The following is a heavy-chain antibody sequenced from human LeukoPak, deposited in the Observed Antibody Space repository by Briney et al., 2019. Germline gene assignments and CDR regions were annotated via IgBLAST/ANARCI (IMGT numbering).Heavy chain of an antibody. J-gene: IGHJ4*02. CDR3: ARRPSSPSYYFDY. CDR2: IYYSGST. V-gene: IGHV4-61*01. Sequence: SETLPLTCTVSGGTGSSGRCYWSWTRQPPGKGLEWVGYIYYSGSTNYNPSLKSRVTISVDTSKKQVYLKLSSVTAADTAVYYCARRPSSPSYYFDYWGQGTLVTVSS. CDR1: GGTGSSGRCY.